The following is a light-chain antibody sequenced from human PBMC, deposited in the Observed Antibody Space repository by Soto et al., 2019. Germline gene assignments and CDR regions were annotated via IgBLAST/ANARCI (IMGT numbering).Light chain of an antibody. Sequence: DIQMTQSPSSLSASVGDRFTITCLSSQSISSWLAWYQQKPGKAPKLLIYKASSLESGVPSRFSGSGSGTDFTLTISRLEPEEFAVYYCQQYGSSPRSVTFGPGTKVDIK. V-gene: IGKV1-5*03. CDR2: KAS. J-gene: IGKJ3*01. CDR3: QQYGSSPRSVT. CDR1: QSISSW.